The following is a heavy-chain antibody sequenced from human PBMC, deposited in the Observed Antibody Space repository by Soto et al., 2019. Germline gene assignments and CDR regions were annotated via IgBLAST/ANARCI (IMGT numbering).Heavy chain of an antibody. CDR3: ARDSGYCSSTSCYPVPGPYFDY. Sequence: GASVKVSWKASGGTFSSYAISWVRQAPGQGLEWMGGIIPIFGTANYAQKFQGRVTITADESTSTAYMELSSLRSEDTAVYYCARDSGYCSSTSCYPVPGPYFDYWGQGTLVTVSS. J-gene: IGHJ4*02. V-gene: IGHV1-69*13. D-gene: IGHD2-2*01. CDR1: GGTFSSYA. CDR2: IIPIFGTA.